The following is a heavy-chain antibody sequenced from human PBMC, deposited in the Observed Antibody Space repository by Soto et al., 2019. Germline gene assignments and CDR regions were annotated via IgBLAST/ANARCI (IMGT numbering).Heavy chain of an antibody. CDR2: IYYSGST. Sequence: SETLSLTCTVSGGSISSYYWSWIRQPPGKGLEWIGYIYYSGSTNYNPSLKSRVTISVDTSKNQFSLKLSSVTAADTAVYYCARVADIVVLPAATGVLDNWGQGTLVTVSS. CDR3: ARVADIVVLPAATGVLDN. CDR1: GGSISSYY. J-gene: IGHJ4*02. V-gene: IGHV4-59*01. D-gene: IGHD2-2*01.